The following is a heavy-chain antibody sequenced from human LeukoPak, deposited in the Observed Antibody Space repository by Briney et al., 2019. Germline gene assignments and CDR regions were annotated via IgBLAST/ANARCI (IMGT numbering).Heavy chain of an antibody. V-gene: IGHV3-74*01. CDR3: ARSGRGGAFDI. CDR2: IYSDGSRT. CDR1: GFTLSSNW. D-gene: IGHD1-26*01. Sequence: GGFLRLSCAGSGFTLSSNWMHWVRQGPGKGLVWVSRIYSDGSRTNYADSVKGRFTISGDNAKNTLYLQMNSLRAEDTAVYYCARSGRGGAFDIWGQGTMVTVSS. J-gene: IGHJ3*02.